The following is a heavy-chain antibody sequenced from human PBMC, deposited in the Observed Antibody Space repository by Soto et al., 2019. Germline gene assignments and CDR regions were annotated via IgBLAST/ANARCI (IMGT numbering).Heavy chain of an antibody. J-gene: IGHJ4*02. V-gene: IGHV3-23*01. D-gene: IGHD3-9*01. Sequence: EVQLLESGGGLVQPGGSLRLSCAASGFTFSSYAMSWARQAPGKGLEWVSAISGSGGSTYYADSVKGRFTISRDNSKNTLYLQMNSLRAEDTAVYYCAKDVNDILTGYSYFDYWGQGTLVTVSS. CDR2: ISGSGGST. CDR3: AKDVNDILTGYSYFDY. CDR1: GFTFSSYA.